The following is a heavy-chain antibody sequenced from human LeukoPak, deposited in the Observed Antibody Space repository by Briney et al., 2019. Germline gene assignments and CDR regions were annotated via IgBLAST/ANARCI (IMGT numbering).Heavy chain of an antibody. CDR1: GFTFSSFA. J-gene: IGHJ4*02. CDR2: ITDSGGSI. V-gene: IGHV3-23*01. CDR3: ARDRGNYDYVWGSYRYTSFDY. D-gene: IGHD3-16*02. Sequence: PGGSLRLSCAASGFTFSSFAMSWVRQAPGKGLEWVSAITDSGGSIYYADSVKGRFTISRDNSKNTLYLQMNSLRAEDTAVYYCARDRGNYDYVWGSYRYTSFDYWGQGTLVTVSS.